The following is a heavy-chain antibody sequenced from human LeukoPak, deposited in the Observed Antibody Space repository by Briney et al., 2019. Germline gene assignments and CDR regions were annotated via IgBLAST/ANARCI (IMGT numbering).Heavy chain of an antibody. D-gene: IGHD6-19*01. V-gene: IGHV4-59*01. CDR1: GGSISSYS. CDR3: ARDPSTNGWPYYFDY. Sequence: PSDTLSLTCTVSGGSISSYSWSWIRQPPGKGLEWLGYIYYTGTTKYNPSLKSRVTISADTSKSQLSLKLSSVTAADTAVYYCARDPSTNGWPYYFDYWGQGTLVTVSS. CDR2: IYYTGTT. J-gene: IGHJ4*02.